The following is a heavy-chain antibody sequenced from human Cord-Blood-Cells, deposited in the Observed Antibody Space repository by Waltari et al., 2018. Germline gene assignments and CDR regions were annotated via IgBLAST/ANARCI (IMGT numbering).Heavy chain of an antibody. V-gene: IGHV1-8*01. CDR1: GYTFTSYD. D-gene: IGHD3-22*01. Sequence: QVQLVQSGAEVKKPGASVKVSCKASGYTFTSYDINWVRQATGQGLEWMGWMNPNSGNTGYAQKCQGRVTMTRNTSISTAYMELSSLRSEDTAVYYCARIGQRDYYDSSGYYYYYYYGMDVWGQGTTVTVSS. CDR2: MNPNSGNT. J-gene: IGHJ6*02. CDR3: ARIGQRDYYDSSGYYYYYYYGMDV.